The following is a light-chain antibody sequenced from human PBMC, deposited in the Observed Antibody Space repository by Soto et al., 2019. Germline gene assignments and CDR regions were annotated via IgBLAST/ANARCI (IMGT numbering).Light chain of an antibody. CDR3: QQYATSPALT. V-gene: IGKV3-20*01. CDR1: QSVGNN. Sequence: EIVLTQSPATLSLSPGERATLSCRASQSVGNNLAWYQQKPGQAPGLLIYEASTRATGIPDRFSGSGSGTDFTLTISRLEPEDFAVYYCQQYATSPALTFGGGTKVDIK. CDR2: EAS. J-gene: IGKJ4*01.